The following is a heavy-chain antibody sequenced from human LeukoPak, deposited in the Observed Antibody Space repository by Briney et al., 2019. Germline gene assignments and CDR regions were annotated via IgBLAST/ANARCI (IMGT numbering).Heavy chain of an antibody. J-gene: IGHJ3*02. V-gene: IGHV4-31*01. Sequence: PSETLSLTCTVSGGSIRSGDYYWSWIRQRPGEGLEWFGYIYHSGSTYYNPSLKSQFTISVDTSMNQFSLKLSSVTDADTAVYYCARYCSGGNCKGAFDIWGQGTMVTASS. CDR1: GGSIRSGDYY. D-gene: IGHD2-15*01. CDR2: IYHSGST. CDR3: ARYCSGGNCKGAFDI.